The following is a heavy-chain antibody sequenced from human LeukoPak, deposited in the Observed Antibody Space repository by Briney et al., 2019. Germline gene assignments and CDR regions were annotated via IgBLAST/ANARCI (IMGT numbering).Heavy chain of an antibody. Sequence: PSETLSLTCTVSGGSISGYCWSWLRQPPGRGLEWIGYFYYSGYTTYNPSLKGRVTISVDTSKNQFSLKLSSVTAADTAVYYCARGPNSGYGRFDYWGQGTLVTVSS. V-gene: IGHV4-59*01. D-gene: IGHD5-12*01. J-gene: IGHJ4*02. CDR3: ARGPNSGYGRFDY. CDR1: GGSISGYC. CDR2: FYYSGYT.